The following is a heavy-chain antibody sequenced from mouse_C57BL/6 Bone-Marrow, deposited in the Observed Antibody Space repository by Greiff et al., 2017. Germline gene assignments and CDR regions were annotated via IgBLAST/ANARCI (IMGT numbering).Heavy chain of an antibody. CDR1: GFTFSDYY. CDR2: ISNGGGST. D-gene: IGHD1-1*01. V-gene: IGHV5-12*01. Sequence: EVMLVESGGGLVQPGGSLKLSCAASGFTFSDYYMYWVRQTPEKRLEWVAYISNGGGSTYYPDTVKGRFTISRDNAKNTLYLQMSRLKSEDTAMYYCARPGAYGSSPYYAMDYWGQGTSVTVSS. CDR3: ARPGAYGSSPYYAMDY. J-gene: IGHJ4*01.